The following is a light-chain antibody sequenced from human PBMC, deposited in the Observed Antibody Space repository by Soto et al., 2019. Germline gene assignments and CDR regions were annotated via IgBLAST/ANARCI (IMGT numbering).Light chain of an antibody. J-gene: IGLJ1*01. CDR1: SSDVGAYNY. CDR3: SSYTSSSSYV. V-gene: IGLV2-14*01. CDR2: DVS. Sequence: QSALTQPASVSGSPGQSITISGTGTSSDVGAYNYVSWYQQHPGKAPKLMIHDVSNRPSGVSNRFSGSKSGNTASLNISGLQAEDEADYYCSSYTSSSSYVFGTGTKVTVL.